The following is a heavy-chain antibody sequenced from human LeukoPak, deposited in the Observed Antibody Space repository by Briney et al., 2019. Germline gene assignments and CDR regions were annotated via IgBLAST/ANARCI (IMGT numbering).Heavy chain of an antibody. CDR2: INPSGGST. Sequence: ASVKVSCKASGYTFTCYYMHWVRQAPGQGLEWMGIINPSGGSTSYAQKFQGRVTMTRDASTSTVYMELSSLRSEDTAVYYCARDVQGVGATTFGWFDPWGQGTLVTVSS. CDR3: ARDVQGVGATTFGWFDP. V-gene: IGHV1-46*01. CDR1: GYTFTCYY. J-gene: IGHJ5*02. D-gene: IGHD1-26*01.